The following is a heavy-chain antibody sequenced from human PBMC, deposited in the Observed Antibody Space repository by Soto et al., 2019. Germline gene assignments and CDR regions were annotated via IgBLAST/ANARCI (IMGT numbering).Heavy chain of an antibody. V-gene: IGHV4-59*01. D-gene: IGHD2-2*01. CDR1: GGSISTYY. CDR2: IFYSGST. Sequence: SETLSLTCTVSGGSISTYYWSLIRQPPGKGLEWIGYIFYSGSTNYNPSLKSRVTISVDTSKSQFSLKLSSVTAADTAVYYCARERGFCSSNTCYPYFDYWGQGTLVTVSS. J-gene: IGHJ4*02. CDR3: ARERGFCSSNTCYPYFDY.